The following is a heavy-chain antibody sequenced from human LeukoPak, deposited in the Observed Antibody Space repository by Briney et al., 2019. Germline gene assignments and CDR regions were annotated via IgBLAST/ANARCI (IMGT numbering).Heavy chain of an antibody. V-gene: IGHV4-30-4*01. D-gene: IGHD3-9*01. CDR1: GGSISSGDYY. Sequence: SETLSLTCTVSGGSISSGDYYWSWIRQPPGKGLEWIGYIYYSGSTYYNPSLKSRVTMSVDTSKNQFSLKLSSVTAADTAVYYCARDSGLRYFDWSGNNFDYWGQGTLVTVSS. CDR2: IYYSGST. J-gene: IGHJ4*02. CDR3: ARDSGLRYFDWSGNNFDY.